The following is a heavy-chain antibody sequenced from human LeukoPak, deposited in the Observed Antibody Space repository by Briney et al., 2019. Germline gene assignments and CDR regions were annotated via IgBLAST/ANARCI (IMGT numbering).Heavy chain of an antibody. D-gene: IGHD3-3*01. Sequence: GGSLRLSCAASGFTFSSYSMNWVRQAPGKGLEWVSSISSSSSYIYYADSVKGRFTISRDNAKNSLYLQMNSMRAEDTAVYYCARVTYYDFWSGAVNYYYYYMDVWGKGTTVTVSS. J-gene: IGHJ6*03. CDR3: ARVTYYDFWSGAVNYYYYYMDV. CDR2: ISSSSSYI. V-gene: IGHV3-21*01. CDR1: GFTFSSYS.